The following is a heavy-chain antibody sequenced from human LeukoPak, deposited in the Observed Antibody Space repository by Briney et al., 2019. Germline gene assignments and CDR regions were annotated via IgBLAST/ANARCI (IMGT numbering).Heavy chain of an antibody. CDR2: ISSSSSYI. J-gene: IGHJ4*02. Sequence: GGSLRLSCAASGFTFSSYSMNWVRQAPGKGLEWVSSISSSSSYIYYADSVKGRFTISRDNAKNSLYLQMNSLRAEDTAVYYCARDRVDTAMVLFDYWGQGTLVTVSS. CDR3: ARDRVDTAMVLFDY. D-gene: IGHD5-18*01. V-gene: IGHV3-21*01. CDR1: GFTFSSYS.